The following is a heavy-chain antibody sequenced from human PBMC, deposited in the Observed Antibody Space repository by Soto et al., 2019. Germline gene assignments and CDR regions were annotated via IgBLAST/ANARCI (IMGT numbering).Heavy chain of an antibody. CDR2: ISSNGVST. V-gene: IGHV3-64D*06. D-gene: IGHD3-16*01. J-gene: IGHJ4*02. CDR1: GFTFLLSS. CDR3: VKVEAGGAFDY. Sequence: SLRLSCSASGFTFLLSSLPFFLHAPGNLLEYVSAISSNGVSTYYASSLKGRFTLSLSPSTTPLSLQMSSLRAEDMAVYYCVKVEAGGAFDYWGQGTLVTVSS.